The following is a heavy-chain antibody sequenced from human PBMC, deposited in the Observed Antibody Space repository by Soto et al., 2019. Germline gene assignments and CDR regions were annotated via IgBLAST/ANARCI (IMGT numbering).Heavy chain of an antibody. D-gene: IGHD5-12*01. CDR2: ISYDGSNK. CDR1: GFTFSSYG. J-gene: IGHJ4*02. V-gene: IGHV3-30*18. Sequence: QVQLVESGGGVVQPGRSLRLSCAASGFTFSSYGMHWVRQAPGKGLEWVAVISYDGSNKYYADSVKGRFTISRDNSKNTLYLHMNSLRAEDTAVYYCAKDRYRATILDYWGQGTLVTVSS. CDR3: AKDRYRATILDY.